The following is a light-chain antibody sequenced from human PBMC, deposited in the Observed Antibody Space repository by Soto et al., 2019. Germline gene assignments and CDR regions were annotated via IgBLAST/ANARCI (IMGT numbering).Light chain of an antibody. CDR2: GAS. J-gene: IGKJ1*01. Sequence: EIVMTQSPATLSVSPGERATLSCTASQNVGINLGWYQQKPGQAPRLLIYGASSRATGIPDRFSGSGSGTDFTLTISRLEPEDFAVYYCQQYGSSPSWTFGQGTKVDIK. V-gene: IGKV3-20*01. CDR1: QNVGIN. CDR3: QQYGSSPSWT.